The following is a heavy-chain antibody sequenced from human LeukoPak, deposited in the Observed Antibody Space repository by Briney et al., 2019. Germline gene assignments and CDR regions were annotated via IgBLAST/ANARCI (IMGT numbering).Heavy chain of an antibody. J-gene: IGHJ4*02. D-gene: IGHD3-22*01. CDR3: ARHSSGYLSYFDY. CDR2: IYYSGST. Sequence: PSETLSLTCTVSGGSISSYHWSWIRKPPGKGLEWIGYIYYSGSTNYNPSLKSRVTISLDTSKNQFSLKVSSVTAADTAVYYCARHSSGYLSYFDYWGQGTLVPVSS. CDR1: GGSISSYH. V-gene: IGHV4-59*08.